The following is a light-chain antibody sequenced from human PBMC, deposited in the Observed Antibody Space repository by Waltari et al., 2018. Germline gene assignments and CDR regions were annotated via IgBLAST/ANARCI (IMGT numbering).Light chain of an antibody. J-gene: IGLJ1*01. Sequence: QSALTQPPSASGSPGRSVTISCTGARSDVGGYPYASWYQQHPGKAPKVIIYEVNKRPSGVPDRFFGSKSGSTASLTVSGLQAEDEANYYCASYAGGDTPYVFGTGTKVTVL. CDR1: RSDVGGYPY. V-gene: IGLV2-8*01. CDR2: EVN. CDR3: ASYAGGDTPYV.